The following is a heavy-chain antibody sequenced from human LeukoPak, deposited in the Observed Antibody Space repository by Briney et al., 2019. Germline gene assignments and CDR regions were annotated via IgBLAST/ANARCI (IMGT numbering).Heavy chain of an antibody. CDR3: TRDGPTLDY. J-gene: IGHJ4*02. CDR2: IRSKVVGGAT. V-gene: IGHV3-49*04. CDR1: GYTFGDYA. Sequence: PGGSLRLSCTGSGYTFGDYAMSWVRQSPGKGLEWVSLIRSKVVGGATEYAASVKGTFTISRDDSKSIAYLQMNSLKTEDTAMYYCTRDGPTLDYWGQGTLVTVSS.